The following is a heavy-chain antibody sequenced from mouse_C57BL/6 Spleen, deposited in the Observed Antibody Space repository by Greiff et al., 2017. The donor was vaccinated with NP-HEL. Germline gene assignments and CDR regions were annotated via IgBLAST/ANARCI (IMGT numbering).Heavy chain of an antibody. CDR1: GFSFNTYA. CDR2: IRSKSNNYAT. CDR3: VRHPDYYGSLYWYFDV. V-gene: IGHV10-1*01. Sequence: EVQLVESGGGLVQPKGSLKLSCAASGFSFNTYAMNWVRQAPGKGLEWVARIRSKSNNYATYYADSVKDRFTISRDDSESMLYLQMNNLKTEDTAMYYCVRHPDYYGSLYWYFDVWGTGTTVTVSS. J-gene: IGHJ1*03. D-gene: IGHD1-1*01.